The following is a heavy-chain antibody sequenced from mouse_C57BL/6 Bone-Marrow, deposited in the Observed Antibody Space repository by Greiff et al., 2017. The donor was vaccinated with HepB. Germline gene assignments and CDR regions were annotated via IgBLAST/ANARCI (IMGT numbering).Heavy chain of an antibody. Sequence: QVQLQQSGPELVKPGASVKISCKASGYAFSSSWMNWVKQRPGKGLEWIGRIYPGDGDTNYNGKFKGKATLTADKSSSTAYMQLISLTSEDSAVYFCAFYDYDWFAYWGQGTLVTVSA. CDR2: IYPGDGDT. V-gene: IGHV1-82*01. CDR3: AFYDYDWFAY. CDR1: GYAFSSSW. J-gene: IGHJ3*01. D-gene: IGHD2-4*01.